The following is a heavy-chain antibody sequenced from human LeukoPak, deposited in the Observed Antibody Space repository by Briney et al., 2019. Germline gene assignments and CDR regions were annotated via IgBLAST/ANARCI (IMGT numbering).Heavy chain of an antibody. D-gene: IGHD6-19*01. CDR1: GGTFSSYA. J-gene: IGHJ4*02. V-gene: IGHV1-69*04. Sequence: GASAKVSCKASGGTFSSYAISWVRQAPGQGLEWMGRIIPILGIANYAQKFQGRVTITADKSTSTAYMELSSLRSEDTAVYYCARDLRWLVDYWGQGTLVTVSS. CDR3: ARDLRWLVDY. CDR2: IIPILGIA.